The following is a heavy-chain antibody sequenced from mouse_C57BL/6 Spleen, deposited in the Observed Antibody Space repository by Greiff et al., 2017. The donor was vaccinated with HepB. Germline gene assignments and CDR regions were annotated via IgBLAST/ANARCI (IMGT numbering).Heavy chain of an antibody. CDR3: TTGSSYDAY. Sequence: VQLKESGAELVRPGASVKLSCTASGFNIKDDYMHWVKQRPEQGLEWIGWIDPENGDTEYASKFQGKATITADTSSNTAYLQLSSLTSEDTAVYYCTTGSSYDAYWGQGTLVTVSA. D-gene: IGHD1-1*01. J-gene: IGHJ3*01. CDR2: IDPENGDT. V-gene: IGHV14-4*01. CDR1: GFNIKDDY.